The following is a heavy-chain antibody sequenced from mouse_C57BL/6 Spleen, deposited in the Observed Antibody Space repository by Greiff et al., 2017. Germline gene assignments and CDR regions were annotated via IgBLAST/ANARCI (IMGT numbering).Heavy chain of an antibody. CDR3: TSPITTVAY. J-gene: IGHJ2*01. D-gene: IGHD1-1*01. CDR2: IDPETGGT. V-gene: IGHV1-15*01. Sequence: QVQLKQSGAELVRPGASVTLSCKASGYTFTDYEMHWVKQTPVHGLEWIGAIDPETGGTAYNQKFKGKAILTADKSSSTAYMELRSLTSEDSAVYYCTSPITTVAYWGQGTTLTVSS. CDR1: GYTFTDYE.